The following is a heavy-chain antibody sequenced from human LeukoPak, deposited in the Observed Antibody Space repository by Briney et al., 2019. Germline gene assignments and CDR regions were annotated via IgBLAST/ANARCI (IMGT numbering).Heavy chain of an antibody. CDR3: ARNGLTTGAKSYYYYMEV. J-gene: IGHJ6*03. CDR1: GNTFTSYG. Sequence: ASVKVSCKASGNTFTSYGISWVRQAPGQGLEWMGWISAYNGNTNYAQKLQGRVTMTTDTSTITAYMELRSLRTDDTAVYYCARNGLTTGAKSYYYYMEVWGKGTTVTVSS. CDR2: ISAYNGNT. V-gene: IGHV1-18*01. D-gene: IGHD1-1*01.